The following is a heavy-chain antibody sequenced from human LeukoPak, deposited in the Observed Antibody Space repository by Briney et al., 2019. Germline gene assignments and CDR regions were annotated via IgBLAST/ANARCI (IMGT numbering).Heavy chain of an antibody. Sequence: ASVKVSCKASGYTFTRYYMHWVRQAPGQGLEWMGIINPSGGSTSYAQKFQGRVTMTRDTSTSTVYMELSSLRAEDTAVYYCAKDPGLWLPPDYWGQGTLVTVSS. J-gene: IGHJ4*02. V-gene: IGHV1-46*01. CDR2: INPSGGST. CDR3: AKDPGLWLPPDY. CDR1: GYTFTRYY. D-gene: IGHD2-21*01.